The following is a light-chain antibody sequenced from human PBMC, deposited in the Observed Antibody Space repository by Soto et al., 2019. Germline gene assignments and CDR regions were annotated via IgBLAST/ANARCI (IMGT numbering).Light chain of an antibody. J-gene: IGKJ1*01. V-gene: IGKV3-20*01. CDR1: KSLSTNY. Sequence: EIVLTQSPGTLSLSPGERATLSCGTSKSLSTNYLAWYQQKPGQAPRLLIYDASSRATGIPDRFSGSGSGTDFTLTISRLEPEDFALYFCQQYETSPWTFGQGTKVDIK. CDR3: QQYETSPWT. CDR2: DAS.